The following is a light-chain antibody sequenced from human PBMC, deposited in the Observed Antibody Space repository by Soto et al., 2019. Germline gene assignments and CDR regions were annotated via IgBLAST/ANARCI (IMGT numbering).Light chain of an antibody. CDR2: DAS. J-gene: IGKJ4*01. CDR3: QQRSNWTLS. CDR1: QSVSTD. Sequence: ETVLTQSPATLSLSPGERATLSCRASQSVSTDLAWYQQKPGQAPRLLIYDASNRATGIPPRFSGSGSGTDFTLTISSLEPEDFAVYYCQQRSNWTLSFGGGTKVEIK. V-gene: IGKV3-11*01.